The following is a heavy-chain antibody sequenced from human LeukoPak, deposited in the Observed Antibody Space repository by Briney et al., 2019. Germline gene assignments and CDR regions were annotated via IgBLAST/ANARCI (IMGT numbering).Heavy chain of an antibody. Sequence: ASVKVSCKASGYTFTTNHINWVRQATGQGLEWMGWMNPNNGDTGYAQKLQGRVTMATDTSTSTAYMELRSLRSDDTAVYYCARGLAALGKYNWFDPWGQGTLVTVSS. V-gene: IGHV1-8*01. CDR2: MNPNNGDT. D-gene: IGHD6-13*01. CDR1: GYTFTTNH. J-gene: IGHJ5*02. CDR3: ARGLAALGKYNWFDP.